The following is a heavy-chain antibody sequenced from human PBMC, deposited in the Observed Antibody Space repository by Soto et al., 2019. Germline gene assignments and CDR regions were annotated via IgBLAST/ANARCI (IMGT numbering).Heavy chain of an antibody. CDR2: IIPIFGTA. J-gene: IGHJ5*02. CDR1: GGTFSSYA. V-gene: IGHV1-69*12. D-gene: IGHD4-17*01. CDR3: ARRRNDYGDYQNWFDP. Sequence: QVQLVQSGAEVKKPGSSVKVSCMASGGTFSSYAISWVRQAPGQGLEWMGGIIPIFGTANYAQKFQGRVTITADESTSTAYMELSSLRSEDTAVYYCARRRNDYGDYQNWFDPWGQGTLVTVSS.